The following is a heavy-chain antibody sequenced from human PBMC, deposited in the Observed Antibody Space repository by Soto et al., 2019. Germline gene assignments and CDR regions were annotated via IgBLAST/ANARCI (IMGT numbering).Heavy chain of an antibody. CDR1: GFTVSSNY. J-gene: IGHJ4*02. V-gene: IGHV3-66*01. Sequence: EVQLVESGGGLVQPGGSLRLSCVASGFTVSSNYMSWVRQAPGKGLEWVSVTYVGGSTYYADSVKGRFTISRDNYKNTLYLQMCGLRVEDTAVYYCARDGRGSSGWAVLDYWGQGSLVTVSS. D-gene: IGHD6-25*01. CDR2: TYVGGST. CDR3: ARDGRGSSGWAVLDY.